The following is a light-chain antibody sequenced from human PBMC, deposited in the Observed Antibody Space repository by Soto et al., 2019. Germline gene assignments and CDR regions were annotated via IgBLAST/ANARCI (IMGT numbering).Light chain of an antibody. CDR2: SNN. CDR3: AAWDDSLNSYV. V-gene: IGLV1-44*01. Sequence: QSVLTQPPSASGTPGQRVTISCSGSSSNIGSNTVNWYQQLPGTAPKLLIYSNNQRPSGVPDRFSGSKSGTSASLAISGLQSEDEADYYCAAWDDSLNSYVFGTGTKATV. CDR1: SSNIGSNT. J-gene: IGLJ1*01.